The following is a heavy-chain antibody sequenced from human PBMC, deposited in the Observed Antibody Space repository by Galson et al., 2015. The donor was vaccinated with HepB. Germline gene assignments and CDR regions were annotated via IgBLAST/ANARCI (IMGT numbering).Heavy chain of an antibody. J-gene: IGHJ4*02. D-gene: IGHD6-19*01. CDR3: ARDAAVSADY. Sequence: CKASGYNFIGYYIQWVRQAPGQGLEWVGRVDPKSGATVYEQRFRGRVTTTRDTSITTAFLELTSLTSDDTAIYYCARDAAVSADYWGQGTLITVSS. V-gene: IGHV1-2*06. CDR2: VDPKSGAT. CDR1: GYNFIGYY.